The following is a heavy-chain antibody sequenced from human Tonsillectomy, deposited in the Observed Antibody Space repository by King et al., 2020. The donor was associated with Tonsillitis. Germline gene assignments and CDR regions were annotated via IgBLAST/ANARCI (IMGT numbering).Heavy chain of an antibody. V-gene: IGHV3-9*01. CDR2: ISWNSGTI. J-gene: IGHJ4*02. D-gene: IGHD3-22*01. CDR3: TKDPDYYDSSTS. Sequence: VQLVESGGALVQPGRSLRLSCAASGFSFDDYAMHWVRQAPGKGLEWGSGISWNSGTIGYADSVKGRFTISRYNAKNFLYLQMNSLRAEDTALYYCTKDPDYYDSSTSWGQGTLVTVSS. CDR1: GFSFDDYA.